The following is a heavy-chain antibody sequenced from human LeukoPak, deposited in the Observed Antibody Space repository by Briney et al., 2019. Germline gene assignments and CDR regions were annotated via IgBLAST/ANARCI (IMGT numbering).Heavy chain of an antibody. V-gene: IGHV1-18*01. Sequence: ASVKVSCKASGYTFTSYGISWVRQAPGQGLEWMGWISAYNGNTNYAQKLQGRVTMTTDTSTSTAYMELRSLRSDDTAVYYCARDKSTTMVRGVIIYYFDYWGQGTLVTVSS. J-gene: IGHJ4*02. D-gene: IGHD3-10*01. CDR3: ARDKSTTMVRGVIIYYFDY. CDR1: GYTFTSYG. CDR2: ISAYNGNT.